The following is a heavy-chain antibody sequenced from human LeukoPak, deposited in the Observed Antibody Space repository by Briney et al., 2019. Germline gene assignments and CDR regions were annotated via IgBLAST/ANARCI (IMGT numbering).Heavy chain of an antibody. J-gene: IGHJ4*02. D-gene: IGHD1-7*01. CDR3: ARGGTTTEFDY. CDR2: ISRSGSTK. CDR1: GFTFSDYN. V-gene: IGHV3-11*04. Sequence: NPGGSLRLSCAASGFTFSDYNMRWIRQAPGKGLEWVSSISRSGSTKYYADSVKGRFTISRDNAKNSLFLQMNSLRAEDTAVYYCARGGTTTEFDYWGQGTLVTVSS.